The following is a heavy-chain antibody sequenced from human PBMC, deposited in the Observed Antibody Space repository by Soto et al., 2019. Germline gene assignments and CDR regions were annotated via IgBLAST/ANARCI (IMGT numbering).Heavy chain of an antibody. D-gene: IGHD1-26*01. CDR3: APTRYYYYGMDV. CDR2: IYYSGST. V-gene: IGHV4-39*01. J-gene: IGHJ6*02. Sequence: QLQLQESGPGLVKPSETLSLTCTVSGGSISSSSYYWGWIRQPPGKGLEWIGSIYYSGSTYYNPSLKSRVPISADTSKHQVSLKLSSVTAADTAVYYCAPTRYYYYGMDVWGQGTTVTVSS. CDR1: GGSISSSSYY.